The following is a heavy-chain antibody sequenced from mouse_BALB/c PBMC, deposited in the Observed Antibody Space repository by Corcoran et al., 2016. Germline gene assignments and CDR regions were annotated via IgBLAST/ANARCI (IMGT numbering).Heavy chain of an antibody. V-gene: IGHV8-12*01. CDR2: IYWDDDK. CDR3: ARVYYYGPVDY. D-gene: IGHD1-1*01. CDR1: GFSLSTSGMG. J-gene: IGHJ2*01. Sequence: QVTLKESGPGILQPSQTLSLTCSFSGFSLSTSGMGVSWIRQPSGKGLEWLAHIYWDDDKRYNPSLKSRLTISKDTSRNQVFLKITSVDTADTATYYCARVYYYGPVDYWGQGTTLTVSS.